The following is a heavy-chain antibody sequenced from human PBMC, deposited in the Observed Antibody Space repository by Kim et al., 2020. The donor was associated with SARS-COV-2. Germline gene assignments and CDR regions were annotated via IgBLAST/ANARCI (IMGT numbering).Heavy chain of an antibody. D-gene: IGHD2-21*01. V-gene: IGHV3-30*03. Sequence: GGSLRLSCAASGFTFSSCAMHWVRQAPGKGLEWVAVISYDGSNKYYADSVKGRFTISRDNSKNTLYLQMNSLRAEDTALYYCARDRGCGLCGLSYDYYG. CDR3: ARDRGCGLCGLSYDYYG. J-gene: IGHJ6*01. CDR2: ISYDGSNK. CDR1: GFTFSSCA.